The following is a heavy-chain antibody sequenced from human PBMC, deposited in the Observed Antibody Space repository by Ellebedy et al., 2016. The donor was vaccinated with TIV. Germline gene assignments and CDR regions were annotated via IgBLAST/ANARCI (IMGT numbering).Heavy chain of an antibody. D-gene: IGHD2-21*01. CDR3: ARIVRTSPVY. J-gene: IGHJ4*02. CDR2: INPDGSGK. Sequence: GESLKISCAASGFTFSSSWMNWVRQAPGKGLEWVAHINPDGSGKSYVDSAKGRFTISRDNAKNSLFLQLNSLSAEDTAVYYCARIVRTSPVYWGQGTLVTVSS. V-gene: IGHV3-7*01. CDR1: GFTFSSSW.